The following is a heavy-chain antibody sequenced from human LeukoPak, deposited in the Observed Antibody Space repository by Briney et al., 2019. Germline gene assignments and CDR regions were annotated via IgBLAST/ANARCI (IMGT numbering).Heavy chain of an antibody. Sequence: ASVKVSCKASGYTFTSYYMHWVRQAPGQGLEWMRIINPSGGSTSYTQKFQGRVTMTRDTSTTTVYMELSSLRSQDTAVYYCARHKEVGDYYYFDYWGQGTLVTVSS. J-gene: IGHJ4*02. CDR2: INPSGGST. CDR1: GYTFTSYY. V-gene: IGHV1-46*01. CDR3: ARHKEVGDYYYFDY. D-gene: IGHD2/OR15-2a*01.